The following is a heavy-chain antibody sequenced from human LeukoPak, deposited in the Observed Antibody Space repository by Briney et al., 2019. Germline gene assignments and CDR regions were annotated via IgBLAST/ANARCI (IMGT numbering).Heavy chain of an antibody. J-gene: IGHJ4*02. CDR3: ARGYCGGDCSFDY. V-gene: IGHV4-59*01. CDR1: GGSISSYY. Sequence: TSETLSLTCTVSGGSISSYYWSWIRQPPGKGLEWIGYIYYSGSTNYNPSLKSRVTISVDTSKNQFSLKLSSVTAADTAVYYCARGYCGGDCSFDYWGQGTLVTVSS. D-gene: IGHD2-21*02. CDR2: IYYSGST.